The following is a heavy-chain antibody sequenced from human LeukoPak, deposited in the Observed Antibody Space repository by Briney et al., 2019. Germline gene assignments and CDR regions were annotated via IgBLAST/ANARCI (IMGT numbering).Heavy chain of an antibody. J-gene: IGHJ3*02. CDR2: IIPIVGIA. CDR1: GYTFTSYA. CDR3: ARDEEVGVTVYDAFDI. D-gene: IGHD2-21*02. V-gene: IGHV1-69*04. Sequence: ASVKVSCKASGYTFTSYAISWVRQAPGQGLEWMGRIIPIVGIANNAQKFQGRVTITADKSTGTAYMELSSLRSEDTAVYYCARDEEVGVTVYDAFDIWGQGTMVTVSS.